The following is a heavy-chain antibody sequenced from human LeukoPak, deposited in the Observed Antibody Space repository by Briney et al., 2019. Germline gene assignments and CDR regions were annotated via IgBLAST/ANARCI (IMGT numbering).Heavy chain of an antibody. CDR1: GGTFSSYA. J-gene: IGHJ6*02. V-gene: IGHV1-69*13. CDR2: IFPIFGTA. Sequence: SVKVSCKASGGTFSSYAISWVRQAPGQGLEWMGGIFPIFGTANYAQKFQGRVTITADESTSTAYMELSSLRSEDTAVYYCARCITIFGVVTLYGDYYYGMDVWGRGTTVTVSS. CDR3: ARCITIFGVVTLYGDYYYGMDV. D-gene: IGHD3-3*01.